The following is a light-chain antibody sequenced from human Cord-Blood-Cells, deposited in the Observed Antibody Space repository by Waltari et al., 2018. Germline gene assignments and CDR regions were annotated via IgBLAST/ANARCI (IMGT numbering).Light chain of an antibody. J-gene: IGKJ2*03. Sequence: EIVLTQSPGTLSLSPGERATLSCRASQSVSSSYLAWYQQKPGQAPRLLIYVAASRATGIPDRFSGSGSGTDFTLTSSRLEPEDFAGYYCQQYGSSPNSFGQGTKLEIK. V-gene: IGKV3-20*01. CDR1: QSVSSSY. CDR3: QQYGSSPNS. CDR2: VAA.